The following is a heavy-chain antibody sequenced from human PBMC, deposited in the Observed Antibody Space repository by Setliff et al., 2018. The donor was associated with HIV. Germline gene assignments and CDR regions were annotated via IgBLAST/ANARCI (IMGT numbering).Heavy chain of an antibody. V-gene: IGHV4-39*07. CDR3: ATCRHRPSNWFDP. CDR2: VYNSGIT. Sequence: ETLSLTCAVSGGSVSSPSYYWDWIRQPPGKGLEWIGSVYNSGITFKNPSLKSRVSISVDRSGNQFSLRLTSVTAADTAVYYCATCRHRPSNWFDPWGQGILVTLSS. CDR1: GGSVSSPSYY. J-gene: IGHJ5*02.